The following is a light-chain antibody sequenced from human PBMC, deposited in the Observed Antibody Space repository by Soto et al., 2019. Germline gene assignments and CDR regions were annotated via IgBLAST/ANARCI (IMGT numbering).Light chain of an antibody. CDR1: QSVRSN. J-gene: IGKJ4*01. V-gene: IGKV3D-15*01. CDR3: QQYNNWPLLT. CDR2: GAS. Sequence: EIVMTQSPATLSVSPGERATLSCRASQSVRSNLAWYQQKPGQAPRLLIYGASTRATGIPARFSGSGSGTEVSLTISSLQSEDFAVYYCQQYNNWPLLTFGGGTKVEIK.